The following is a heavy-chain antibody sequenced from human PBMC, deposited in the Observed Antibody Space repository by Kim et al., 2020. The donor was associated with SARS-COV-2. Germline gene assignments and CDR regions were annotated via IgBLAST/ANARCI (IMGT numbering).Heavy chain of an antibody. CDR1: GYTFTNHA. CDR2: INTDTGSP. CDR3: ARVVWGGYRYIDS. J-gene: IGHJ4*02. V-gene: IGHV7-4-1*02. Sequence: ASVKVSCKASGYTFTNHAINWVRQAPGRGLEWMGWINTDTGSPTYAPDFTGRFVFSLDTSVSTAYLQIRSLEAEDIALYYCARVVWGGYRYIDSWGQGTLVTVSS. D-gene: IGHD3-16*02.